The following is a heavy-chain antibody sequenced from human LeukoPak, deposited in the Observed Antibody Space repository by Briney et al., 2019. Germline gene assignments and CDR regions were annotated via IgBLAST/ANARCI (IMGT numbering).Heavy chain of an antibody. Sequence: SETLSLTCTISGGSIRSYYWSWIRQSPGKGPEYIGYIYYTGNTNSNPSLKSRVTISSDTSKNQFSLKVNSVTAADTAVYYCARALTPGYCSGGTCSYFDYWGQGILVTVSS. J-gene: IGHJ4*02. CDR3: ARALTPGYCSGGTCSYFDY. V-gene: IGHV4-59*01. D-gene: IGHD2-15*01. CDR2: IYYTGNT. CDR1: GGSIRSYY.